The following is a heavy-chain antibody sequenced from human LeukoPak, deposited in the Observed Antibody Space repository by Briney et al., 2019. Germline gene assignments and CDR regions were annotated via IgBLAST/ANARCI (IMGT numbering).Heavy chain of an antibody. D-gene: IGHD3-9*01. CDR1: GYTFTGYY. J-gene: IGHJ5*02. V-gene: IGHV1-2*02. CDR2: SNSDSGFT. CDR3: ARNFDMKGFDP. Sequence: GASVKVSCKASGYTFTGYYMNWVRQAPGQGLEWMGWSNSDSGFTKYAQKFQGRVTMTRDTSITTVYMDLTRLTSGDTAVYYCARNFDMKGFDPWGQGALVTVSS.